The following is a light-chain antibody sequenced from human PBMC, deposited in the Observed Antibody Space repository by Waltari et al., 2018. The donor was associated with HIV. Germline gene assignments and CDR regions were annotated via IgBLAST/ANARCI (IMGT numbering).Light chain of an antibody. J-gene: IGLJ3*02. V-gene: IGLV2-11*01. CDR2: DVT. Sequence: QSALTQPRSVSESPGQSVTISCTGTSSDIGGYNYVSWYQQHPGKAPKLIIYDVTKRPSGVPDRFSGSKSANTASLTISGLQAEDEADYYCCSYAGSYTLVFGGGTKLTVL. CDR1: SSDIGGYNY. CDR3: CSYAGSYTLV.